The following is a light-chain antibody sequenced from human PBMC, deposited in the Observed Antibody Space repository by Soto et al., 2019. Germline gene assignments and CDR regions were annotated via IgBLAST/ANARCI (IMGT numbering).Light chain of an antibody. CDR1: QGVSRSY. J-gene: IGKJ4*01. Sequence: EIVLTQSPGTLSLSPGERATLSCRASQGVSRSYLAWYQQKPGQPPRLRIYGASSRATGIPDRFSGSVSGTDFTLSITRLEPEDFAVYYCQHYRTSFGGGTKVAIK. CDR2: GAS. CDR3: QHYRTS. V-gene: IGKV3-20*01.